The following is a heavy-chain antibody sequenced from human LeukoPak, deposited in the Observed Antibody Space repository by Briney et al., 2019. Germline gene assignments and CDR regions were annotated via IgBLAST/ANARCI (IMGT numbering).Heavy chain of an antibody. J-gene: IGHJ3*02. Sequence: ASVKVSCKASGYTFTSYYMHWVRQAPGQGLEWMGIINPSGGSTGYAQKFQGRVTMTRDTSTSTVYMELSSLRSEDTAVYYCAREGYALRPMTDAFDIWGQGTMVTVSS. D-gene: IGHD5-18*01. CDR2: INPSGGST. CDR1: GYTFTSYY. V-gene: IGHV1-46*01. CDR3: AREGYALRPMTDAFDI.